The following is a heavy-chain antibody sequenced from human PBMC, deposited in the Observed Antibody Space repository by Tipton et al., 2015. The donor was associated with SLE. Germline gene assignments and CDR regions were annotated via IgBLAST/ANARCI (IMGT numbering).Heavy chain of an antibody. V-gene: IGHV4-39*01. D-gene: IGHD6-6*01. CDR3: ARLRVGARPTY. J-gene: IGHJ4*02. Sequence: TLSLTCTVSGGSISSYYWGWIRQPPGKGLEWIGSIYYSGSTYYNPSLKSRVTISVDTSKNQFSLKLSSVTAADTAVYYCARLRVGARPTYWGQGTLVTVSS. CDR1: GGSISSYY. CDR2: IYYSGST.